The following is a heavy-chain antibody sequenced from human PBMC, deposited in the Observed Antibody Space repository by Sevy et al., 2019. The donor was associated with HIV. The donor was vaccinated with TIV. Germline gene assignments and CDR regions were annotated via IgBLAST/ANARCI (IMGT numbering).Heavy chain of an antibody. CDR3: ATLIVGTSYLRL. CDR2: FDPEYDDP. J-gene: IGHJ4*02. Sequence: VSVKVSCNVSGYRLSELSTYWVRQTPAKGLEGMGGFDPEYDDPIYAQNFQGRVTMTEDTSTDTAYMELSSLTSEDTVVYYCATLIVGTSYLRLWGPGTLVTVSS. V-gene: IGHV1-24*01. CDR1: GYRLSELS. D-gene: IGHD1-26*01.